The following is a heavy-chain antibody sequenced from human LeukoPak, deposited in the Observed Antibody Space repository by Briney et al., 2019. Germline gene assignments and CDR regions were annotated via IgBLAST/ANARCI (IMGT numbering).Heavy chain of an antibody. Sequence: GASVKVSCKASGYTFTGYYMHWVRQAPGQGLEWMGWINPNSGGTNYAQKFQGRVTMTRDTSISTAYMELSRLRSDDTAVYYCARAGREQLLWFGELLFGGQGTLVTVSS. V-gene: IGHV1-2*02. CDR2: INPNSGGT. D-gene: IGHD3-10*01. J-gene: IGHJ4*02. CDR1: GYTFTGYY. CDR3: ARAGREQLLWFGELLF.